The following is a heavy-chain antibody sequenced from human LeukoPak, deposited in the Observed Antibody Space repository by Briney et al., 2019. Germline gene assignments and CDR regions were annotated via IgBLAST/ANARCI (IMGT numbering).Heavy chain of an antibody. V-gene: IGHV3-9*01. J-gene: IGHJ4*02. Sequence: GGTLRLSCAASGFTFDDYAMHWVRQAPGKGLEWVSGISWNSGSIGYADSVKGRFTISRDNAKNSLYLQMNSLRAEDTALYYCAKDIYWSPYGDLDYWGQGTLVTVSS. D-gene: IGHD2-8*02. CDR3: AKDIYWSPYGDLDY. CDR1: GFTFDDYA. CDR2: ISWNSGSI.